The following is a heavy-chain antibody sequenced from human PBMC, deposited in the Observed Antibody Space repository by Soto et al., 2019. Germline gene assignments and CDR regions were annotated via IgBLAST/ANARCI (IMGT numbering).Heavy chain of an antibody. D-gene: IGHD6-19*01. CDR2: IYYSGST. V-gene: IGHV4-59*01. CDR3: ARDRGGGAVAEFDY. CDR1: GGSISSYY. Sequence: LSLTCTVSGGSISSYYWSWIRQPPGKGLEWIGYIYYSGSTNYNPSLKSRVTISVDTSKNQFSLKLSSVTAADTAVYYCARDRGGGAVAEFDYWGQGTLVTVSS. J-gene: IGHJ4*02.